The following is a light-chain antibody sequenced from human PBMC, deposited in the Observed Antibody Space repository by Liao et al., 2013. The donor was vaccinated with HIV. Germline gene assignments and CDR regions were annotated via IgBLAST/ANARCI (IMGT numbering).Light chain of an antibody. CDR3: QAWDSSTVV. CDR1: KLGDKY. V-gene: IGLV3-1*01. CDR2: QDN. J-gene: IGLJ2*01. Sequence: SYELTQPPSVSVSPGQTASITCSADKLGDKYACWYQQKPGQSPVLVIYQDNKRPSGIPERFSGFNFGNTATLTISGTQAMDEADYYCQAWDSSTVVFGGGTKLTVL.